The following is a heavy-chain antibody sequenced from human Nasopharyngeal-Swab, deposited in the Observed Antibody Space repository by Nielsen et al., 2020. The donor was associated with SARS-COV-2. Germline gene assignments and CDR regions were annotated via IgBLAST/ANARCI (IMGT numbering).Heavy chain of an antibody. CDR2: ISSNGGST. CDR1: GFTFSSYA. J-gene: IGHJ6*02. V-gene: IGHV3-64D*06. D-gene: IGHD1-26*01. CDR3: ARSPGNYYYYGMDV. Sequence: GESLKISCSASGFTFSSYAMHWVRQAPGKGLEYVSAISSNGGSTYYADSVKGRFTISRDNSKNTLYLQMSSLRAEDTAVYYCARSPGNYYYYGMDVWGQGTTVTVSS.